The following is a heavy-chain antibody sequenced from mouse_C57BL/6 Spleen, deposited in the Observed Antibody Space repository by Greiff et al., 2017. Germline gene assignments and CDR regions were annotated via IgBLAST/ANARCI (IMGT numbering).Heavy chain of an antibody. CDR3: ARNYFDY. CDR2: IYPGDGDT. V-gene: IGHV1-82*01. Sequence: QVQLKESGPELVKPGASVKISCKASGYAFSSSWMNWVKQRPGKGLEWIGRIYPGDGDTNYNGKFKGKATLTADKSSSTAYMQLSSLTSEESAVYFCARNYFDYWGQGTTLTVSS. CDR1: GYAFSSSW. J-gene: IGHJ2*01.